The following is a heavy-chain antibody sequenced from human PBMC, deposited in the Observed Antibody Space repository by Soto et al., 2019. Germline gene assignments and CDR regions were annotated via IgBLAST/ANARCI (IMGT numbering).Heavy chain of an antibody. J-gene: IGHJ6*02. CDR3: AKLGRLNSSGWWENYYYYGMDV. Sequence: PGGSLRLSCAASGFTFSSYAMSWVRQAPGKGLEWVSAISGSGGSTYYADSVKGRFTISRDNSKNTLYLQMNSLRAEDTAVYYCAKLGRLNSSGWWENYYYYGMDVWGQGTTVTVSS. D-gene: IGHD6-19*01. V-gene: IGHV3-23*01. CDR1: GFTFSSYA. CDR2: ISGSGGST.